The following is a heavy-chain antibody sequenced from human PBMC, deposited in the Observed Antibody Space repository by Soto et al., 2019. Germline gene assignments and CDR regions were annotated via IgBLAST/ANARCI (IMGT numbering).Heavy chain of an antibody. CDR3: AKSWDIRFLEWSHNKLYYFDY. CDR2: ISGSGGST. J-gene: IGHJ4*02. CDR1: GFTFSSYA. Sequence: GGSLRLSCAASGFTFSSYAMSWVRQAPGKGLEWVSAISGSGGSTYYADSVKGRFTISRDNSKNTLCLQMNSLRAEDTAVYYCAKSWDIRFLEWSHNKLYYFDYWGQGTLVTVSS. D-gene: IGHD3-3*01. V-gene: IGHV3-23*01.